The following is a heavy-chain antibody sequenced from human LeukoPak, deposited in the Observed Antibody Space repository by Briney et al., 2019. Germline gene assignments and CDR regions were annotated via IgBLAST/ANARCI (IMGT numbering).Heavy chain of an antibody. D-gene: IGHD3-10*01. CDR2: INPSGGST. CDR3: AREAQLPWFGELLPQTYYFDY. CDR1: GYTFTSYY. J-gene: IGHJ4*02. Sequence: ASVKVSCKASGYTFTSYYMHWVRQAPGQGLEWMGIINPSGGSTSYAQKFQGRVTMTRDTSTSTVYMELSSLRSEDTAVYYCAREAQLPWFGELLPQTYYFDYWGQGTLVTVSS. V-gene: IGHV1-46*01.